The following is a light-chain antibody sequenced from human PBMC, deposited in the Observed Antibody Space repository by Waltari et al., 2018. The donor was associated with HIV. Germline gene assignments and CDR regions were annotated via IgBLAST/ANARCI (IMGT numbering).Light chain of an antibody. J-gene: IGKJ4*01. CDR1: QDIKTE. V-gene: IGKV1-39*01. CDR3: QQSHSVPFT. Sequence: DIQMTQHPSSLSASPGDTTTITCRTSQDIKTELNWYQQKPGTAPKLLVYAASGFQSGVPARISGSGSGTDFTLTINTLQPDDSATYFCQQSHSVPFTFGAGTKVDVK. CDR2: AAS.